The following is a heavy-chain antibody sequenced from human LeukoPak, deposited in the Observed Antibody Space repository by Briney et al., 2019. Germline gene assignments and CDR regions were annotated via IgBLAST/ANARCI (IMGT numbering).Heavy chain of an antibody. CDR2: IRYDGTNK. CDR1: GFTFSNYG. CDR3: PPSYDFWSDYPGGW. Sequence: PGGSLRLSCAASGFTFSNYGMHWVRQAPGKGLVWVAFIRYDGTNKYYADSVKGRFTISKDNSKSTVYLQMNSLRPEDTAVYYCPPSYDFWSDYPGGWGGQGTLVTVSS. V-gene: IGHV3-30*02. J-gene: IGHJ4*02. D-gene: IGHD3-3*01.